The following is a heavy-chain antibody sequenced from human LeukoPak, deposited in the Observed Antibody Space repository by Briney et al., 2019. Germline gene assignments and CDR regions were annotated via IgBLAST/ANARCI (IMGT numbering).Heavy chain of an antibody. Sequence: GRSLRLSCAASGFTFSSYAMHWVRQAPGKGLEWVAVISYDGSNKYYADSMKGRFTISRDNSKNTLYLQMNSLRAEDTAVYYCAREREGYSSSWYVCWFDPWGQGTLVTVSS. CDR1: GFTFSSYA. CDR3: AREREGYSSSWYVCWFDP. D-gene: IGHD6-13*01. J-gene: IGHJ5*02. V-gene: IGHV3-30*04. CDR2: ISYDGSNK.